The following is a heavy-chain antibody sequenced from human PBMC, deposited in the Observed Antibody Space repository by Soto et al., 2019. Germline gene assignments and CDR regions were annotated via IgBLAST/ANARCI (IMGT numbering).Heavy chain of an antibody. J-gene: IGHJ4*02. Sequence: GESLKISCRGSGYDFNTNWFGWVRQLPGRGLEWVGIMYPGDSDTRYNPSLQGHVTLSVDVTVSTAFLRWRSLETSDTGMYFCARLPRDCNKTSCYYADHWGQGTQVTAPQ. CDR1: GYDFNTNW. CDR3: ARLPRDCNKTSCYYADH. D-gene: IGHD3-3*01. CDR2: MYPGDSDT. V-gene: IGHV5-51*01.